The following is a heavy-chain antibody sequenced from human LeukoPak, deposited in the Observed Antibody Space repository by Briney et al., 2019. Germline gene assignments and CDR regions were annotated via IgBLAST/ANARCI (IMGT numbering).Heavy chain of an antibody. CDR1: GFIFSNSW. D-gene: IGHD6-19*01. CDR2: IKHDGGEK. J-gene: IGHJ3*02. Sequence: GGSLRLSCVASGFIFSNSWMSWVRQAPGKGLEWVANIKHDGGEKYYVDSEKGRFTISRDNAKNSLDLQMNNLRVEDTAVYYCATSQTTSGRYGNAFDIWGQGTTVTV. V-gene: IGHV3-7*01. CDR3: ATSQTTSGRYGNAFDI.